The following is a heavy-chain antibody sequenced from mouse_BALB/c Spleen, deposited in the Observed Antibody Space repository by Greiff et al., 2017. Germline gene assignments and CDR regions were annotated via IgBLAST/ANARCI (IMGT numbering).Heavy chain of an antibody. CDR3: ARWAITTIDYAMDY. CDR2: ISSGSSTI. D-gene: IGHD2-4*01. V-gene: IGHV5-17*02. Sequence: EVKLVESGGGLVQPGGSRKLSCAASGFTFSSFGMHWVRQAPEKGLEWVAYISSGSSTIYYADTVKGRFTISRDNHKNTLFLQMTSLRSEDTAMYYCARWAITTIDYAMDYWGQGTSVTVSS. J-gene: IGHJ4*01. CDR1: GFTFSSFG.